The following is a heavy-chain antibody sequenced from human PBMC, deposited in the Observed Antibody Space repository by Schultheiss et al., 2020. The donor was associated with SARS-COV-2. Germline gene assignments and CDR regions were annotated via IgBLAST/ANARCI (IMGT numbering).Heavy chain of an antibody. Sequence: SETLSLTCTVSGGSISSSSYYWSWIRQHPGKGLEWIGYIYHSGSTYYNPSLKSRVTISVDRSKNQFSLKLSSVTAEDTAVYYCARDQGDSSSMYWYFDLWGRGTLVTVSS. D-gene: IGHD6-6*01. CDR3: ARDQGDSSSMYWYFDL. J-gene: IGHJ2*01. CDR1: GGSISSSSYY. V-gene: IGHV4-31*03. CDR2: IYHSGST.